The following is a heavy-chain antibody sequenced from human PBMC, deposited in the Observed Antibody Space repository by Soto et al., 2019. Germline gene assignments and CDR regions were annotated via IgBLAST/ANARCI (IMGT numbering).Heavy chain of an antibody. V-gene: IGHV3-23*01. CDR1: GFTLNKYA. Sequence: EVQLLESGGGLVPPGGSLRLSCVASGFTLNKYAMSWVRQAPGKGLEWVSAVSASGGSPYYADSVKGRFTISRDNSRNTLYLQMNSLRAEDTAVYYCAKDRSSTSCYAFDYWGQGTLVIVSS. CDR2: VSASGGSP. D-gene: IGHD2-2*01. J-gene: IGHJ4*02. CDR3: AKDRSSTSCYAFDY.